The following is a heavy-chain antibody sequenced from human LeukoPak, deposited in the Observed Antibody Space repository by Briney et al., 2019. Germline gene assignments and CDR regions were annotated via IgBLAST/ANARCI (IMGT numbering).Heavy chain of an antibody. D-gene: IGHD6-13*01. Sequence: GGSLRLSCAASELTFSNYGMNWARQAPGKGLEWVSSITGGGGSTYYADSVKGRFTISRDNSKNTLYLQMNSLRAEDTAVYYCAKSAGHSSSWRLDYWGQGTLVTVSS. CDR2: ITGGGGST. CDR3: AKSAGHSSSWRLDY. J-gene: IGHJ4*02. V-gene: IGHV3-23*01. CDR1: ELTFSNYG.